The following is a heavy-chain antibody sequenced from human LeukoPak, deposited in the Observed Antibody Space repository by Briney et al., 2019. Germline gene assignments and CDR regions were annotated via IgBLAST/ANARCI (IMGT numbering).Heavy chain of an antibody. CDR1: GFTFSSYS. J-gene: IGHJ4*02. V-gene: IGHV3-21*01. Sequence: GGSLRLSCAASGFTFSSYSMNWVRLAPGKGLECVSSITISSSYIYYADSVKGRFTISRDNAKNSLYLQMNSLRAEDTAVYYCARAMTTVTRGAFDYWGQGALVTVSS. CDR3: ARAMTTVTRGAFDY. D-gene: IGHD4-17*01. CDR2: ITISSSYI.